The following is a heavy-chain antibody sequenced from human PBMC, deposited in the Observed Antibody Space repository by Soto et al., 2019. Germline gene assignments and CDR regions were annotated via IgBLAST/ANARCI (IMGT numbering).Heavy chain of an antibody. V-gene: IGHV1-2*04. J-gene: IGHJ6*02. CDR3: ARENEDIVATRYGMDV. CDR2: INPNSGGT. D-gene: IGHD5-12*01. Sequence: VASVKVSCKASGYTFTGYYMHWVRQAPGQGLEWMGWINPNSGGTNYAQKFQGWVTMTRDTSISTAYMELSRLRSDDTAVYYCARENEDIVATRYGMDVWGQGTTVTVSS. CDR1: GYTFTGYY.